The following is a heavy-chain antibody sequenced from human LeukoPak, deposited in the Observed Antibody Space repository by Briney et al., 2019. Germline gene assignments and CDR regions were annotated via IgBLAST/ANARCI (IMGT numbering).Heavy chain of an antibody. Sequence: PSETLSLTCAVYGGSFSGYYWSWIRQPPGKGLEWIGEINHSGSTNYNPSLKNRVTISVDTSKNQFSLKLSSVTAADTAVYYCAGIHSGYDWGIDYWGQGTLVTVSS. D-gene: IGHD5-12*01. CDR2: INHSGST. CDR1: GGSFSGYY. CDR3: AGIHSGYDWGIDY. J-gene: IGHJ4*02. V-gene: IGHV4-34*01.